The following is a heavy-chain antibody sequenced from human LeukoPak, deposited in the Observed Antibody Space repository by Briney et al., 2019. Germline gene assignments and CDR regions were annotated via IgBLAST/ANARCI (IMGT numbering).Heavy chain of an antibody. Sequence: SETLSLTCTLSGGSISGFYWSWIRQPPGKGLEWIGYIYYSGTTSYKPSLRSRVTMSVDTSKNQFSLRLNSVTAADTAVYYCARMGAIAGASANPDHWGQGTLVTVSS. J-gene: IGHJ4*02. CDR1: GGSISGFY. CDR3: ARMGAIAGASANPDH. V-gene: IGHV4-59*01. D-gene: IGHD4/OR15-4a*01. CDR2: IYYSGTT.